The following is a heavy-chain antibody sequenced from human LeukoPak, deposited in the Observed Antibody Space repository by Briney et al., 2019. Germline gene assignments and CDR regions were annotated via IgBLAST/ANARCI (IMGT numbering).Heavy chain of an antibody. V-gene: IGHV3-23*01. J-gene: IGHJ5*02. CDR1: GFTFSNYA. CDR2: ITGGGADST. CDR3: AKDLPDSRESLTGHWFDP. D-gene: IGHD3-10*01. Sequence: GGSLRLSCAASGFTFSNYAMSWVRQAPGKGLEWVSAITGGGADSTYYADSVKGRFTISRDKSKNTLYLQMNGLRAEDTAVYYCAKDLPDSRESLTGHWFDPWGQGTLVTVSS.